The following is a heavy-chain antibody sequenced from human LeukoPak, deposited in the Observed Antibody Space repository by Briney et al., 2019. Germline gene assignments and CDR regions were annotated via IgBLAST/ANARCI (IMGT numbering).Heavy chain of an antibody. J-gene: IGHJ4*02. CDR1: GYTFTQYH. D-gene: IGHD6-13*01. CDR3: ARVNLIAAAGTDFDY. CDR2: INPTDNST. Sequence: ASVKVSCKASGYTFTQYHMHWVRQAPGQGLEWMGIINPTDNSTSYAQKFQGRVTMTRDISTATVYMELSSLEFEDTAVYYCARVNLIAAAGTDFDYWGQGTLVTVSS. V-gene: IGHV1-46*01.